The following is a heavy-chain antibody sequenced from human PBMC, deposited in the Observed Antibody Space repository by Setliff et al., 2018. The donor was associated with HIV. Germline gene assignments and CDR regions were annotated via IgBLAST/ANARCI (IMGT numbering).Heavy chain of an antibody. D-gene: IGHD3-10*01. Sequence: PGGSLRLSCSASGFTFSSYAMHWVRQAPGKRLESVSAITTTGDITYYADSVKGRFTISRDNSKNTLYLQMNSLRAEDTAVYYCARDWAMVRGVTTYYFDYWGQGTLVTVSS. CDR1: GFTFSSYA. CDR3: ARDWAMVRGVTTYYFDY. V-gene: IGHV3-64*04. CDR2: ITTTGDIT. J-gene: IGHJ4*02.